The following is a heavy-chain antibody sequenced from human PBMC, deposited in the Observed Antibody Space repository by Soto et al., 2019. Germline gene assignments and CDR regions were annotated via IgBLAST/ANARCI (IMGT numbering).Heavy chain of an antibody. CDR1: GGTFSSHA. J-gene: IGHJ6*02. CDR2: IIPFFKAT. Sequence: QVQLVQSGAEVKKPGSSVKVSCKASGGTFSSHAISWVRQAPGQGLEWMGGIIPFFKATNYGQKLQGSVTINADDSTSTAYMELDSLRSEDTAVYYCARDVPLNYYDAIFSYYAMDVWGQGTTVTVSS. CDR3: ARDVPLNYYDAIFSYYAMDV. V-gene: IGHV1-69*01. D-gene: IGHD3-16*01.